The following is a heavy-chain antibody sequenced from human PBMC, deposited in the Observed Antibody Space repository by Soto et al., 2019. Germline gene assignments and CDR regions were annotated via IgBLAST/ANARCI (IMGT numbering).Heavy chain of an antibody. CDR3: APPPVVTANKGLDS. D-gene: IGHD2-15*01. CDR1: GGTFSSYT. J-gene: IGHJ5*01. CDR2: IIPILGIA. Sequence: QVQLVQSGAEVKKPGSSVKVSCKASGGTFSSYTISWVRQAPGQGLEWMGRIIPILGIANYAQKFQGRVTIPADKSTSTAYMELSSLRSEDRAVYYCAPPPVVTANKGLDSWGQGTLVTVSS. V-gene: IGHV1-69*02.